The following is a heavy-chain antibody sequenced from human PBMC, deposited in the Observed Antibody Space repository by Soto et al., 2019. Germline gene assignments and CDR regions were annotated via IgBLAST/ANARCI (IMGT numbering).Heavy chain of an antibody. CDR1: GVTFSSFS. D-gene: IGHD6-6*01. Sequence: EVQLVESGGGLVKPGGSLRLSCAASGVTFSSFSFNWVRQAPGKGLEWVSFILSSSGSIYYADSVKGRFTISRDNAKNSLYLQMNSLKDEDTAVYYCAVDSGAQLVRRGFYYDYRDVWGRGTTVTVSS. J-gene: IGHJ6*03. CDR3: AVDSGAQLVRRGFYYDYRDV. CDR2: ILSSSGSI. V-gene: IGHV3-21*01.